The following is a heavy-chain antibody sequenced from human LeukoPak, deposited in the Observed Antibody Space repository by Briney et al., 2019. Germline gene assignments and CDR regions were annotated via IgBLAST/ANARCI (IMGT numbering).Heavy chain of an antibody. J-gene: IGHJ4*02. Sequence: CXASGCRLVSYWSSGVRRLPGKGLEGMGXIHPSDSYTNFSPSFQGHVTISAHKSISTAYLQWSSLKASDTAMYYCARSVSYGSGSYSLYWGQGTLVTVSS. D-gene: IGHD3-10*01. CDR3: ARSVSYGSGSYSLY. CDR1: GCRLVSYW. CDR2: IHPSDSYT. V-gene: IGHV5-10-1*01.